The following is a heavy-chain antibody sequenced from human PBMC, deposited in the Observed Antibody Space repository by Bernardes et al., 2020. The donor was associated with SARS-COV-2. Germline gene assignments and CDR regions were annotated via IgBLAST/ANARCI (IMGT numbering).Heavy chain of an antibody. CDR1: GFTFSDYW. Sequence: GGSLRLSCAASGFTFSDYWMSWVRQAPGKGLEWVAHIKQDGREKYYVDSVKGRFTISRDNTKNSLYLQMNSLRAEDTAVYYCARDQSRPIFDYWGQGALVTVSS. J-gene: IGHJ4*02. V-gene: IGHV3-7*04. CDR3: ARDQSRPIFDY. CDR2: IKQDGREK.